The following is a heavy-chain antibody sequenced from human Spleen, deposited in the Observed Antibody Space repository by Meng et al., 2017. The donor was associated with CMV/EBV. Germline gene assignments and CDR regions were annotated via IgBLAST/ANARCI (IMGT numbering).Heavy chain of an antibody. CDR1: GFTFSRFW. Sequence: GESLKISCEASGFTFSRFWLSWVRQAPGKGLEWVANIKQDGREIYYVDSVKGRFTISRDNAKNSLYLQMNSLRAEDTAVYYCARDRYYYGSGREFDYWGQGTLVTVSS. J-gene: IGHJ4*02. V-gene: IGHV3-7*01. D-gene: IGHD3-10*01. CDR3: ARDRYYYGSGREFDY. CDR2: IKQDGREI.